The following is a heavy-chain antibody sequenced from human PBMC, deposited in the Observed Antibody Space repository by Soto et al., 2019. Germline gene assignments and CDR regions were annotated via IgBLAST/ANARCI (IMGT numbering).Heavy chain of an antibody. J-gene: IGHJ5*02. CDR1: GDSVSSNSAA. V-gene: IGHV6-1*01. D-gene: IGHD3-10*01. Sequence: PSQTLSLTCAISGDSVSSNSAAWNWIRQSPSRGLEWLGRTYYRSKWYNDYAVSVKSRITINPDTSKNQFSLQLNSVTPEDTAVYYCERDPEYYIGWGVTTNWFDPWGQGTLVTVSS. CDR3: ERDPEYYIGWGVTTNWFDP. CDR2: TYYRSKWYN.